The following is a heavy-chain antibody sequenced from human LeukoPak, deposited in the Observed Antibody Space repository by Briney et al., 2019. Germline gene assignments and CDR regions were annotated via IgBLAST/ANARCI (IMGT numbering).Heavy chain of an antibody. CDR2: IYYSGST. J-gene: IGHJ3*02. Sequence: KPSETLSLTCTVSGGSISSYYWSWIRQPPGKGLEWIGYIYYSGSTNYNPSLKSRVTISVDTSKNQFSLKLSSVTAADTAVYYCARGGYCSSTSCYKNAFDIWGQGTMVTVSS. CDR3: ARGGYCSSTSCYKNAFDI. V-gene: IGHV4-59*01. CDR1: GGSISSYY. D-gene: IGHD2-2*02.